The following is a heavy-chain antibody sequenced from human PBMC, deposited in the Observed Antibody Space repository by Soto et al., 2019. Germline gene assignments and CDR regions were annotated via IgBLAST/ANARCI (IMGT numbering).Heavy chain of an antibody. CDR2: ISGSDGKT. V-gene: IGHV3-23*01. J-gene: IGHJ4*02. D-gene: IGHD3-3*01. CDR3: ARWSYLDY. Sequence: PGGSLRLSCAASGFSFGSYALSWVRQAPGKGLEWVSTISGSDGKTFYADSVKGRFSISRDTSQSTLYLQMNSLRADDTAMYYCARWSYLDYWCQGTRVTVSS. CDR1: GFSFGSYA.